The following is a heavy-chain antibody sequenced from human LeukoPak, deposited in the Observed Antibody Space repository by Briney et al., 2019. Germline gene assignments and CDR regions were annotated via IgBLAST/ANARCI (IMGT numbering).Heavy chain of an antibody. CDR1: GFSFRNYW. V-gene: IGHV3-7*01. CDR3: GSGYSYGYPDY. D-gene: IGHD5-18*01. Sequence: GGSLRLSCAASGFSFRNYWMSWVRQAPGKGLEWVANVKQDGSELYYVDSVEGRFTISRDNAKNTLYLQMNSLRAEDTAVYYCGSGYSYGYPDYWGQGTLVTVSS. CDR2: VKQDGSEL. J-gene: IGHJ4*02.